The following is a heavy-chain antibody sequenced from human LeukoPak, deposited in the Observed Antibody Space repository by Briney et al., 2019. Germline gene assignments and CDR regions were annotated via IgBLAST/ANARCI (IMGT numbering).Heavy chain of an antibody. Sequence: GESLKISCKGSGYRFTSYWIGWVRQMPGKGLEWLGIIYPGDSDTRYSPSFPGQVTISADKSISTAYLQWSSLKASDTAMYYCARHRSAIFGVVSPFDYWGQGTLVTVSS. V-gene: IGHV5-51*01. CDR3: ARHRSAIFGVVSPFDY. J-gene: IGHJ4*02. CDR2: IYPGDSDT. CDR1: GYRFTSYW. D-gene: IGHD3-3*01.